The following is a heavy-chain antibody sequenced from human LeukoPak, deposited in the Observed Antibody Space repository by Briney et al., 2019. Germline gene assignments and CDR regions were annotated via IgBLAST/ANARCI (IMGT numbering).Heavy chain of an antibody. V-gene: IGHV3-23*01. D-gene: IGHD6-19*01. CDR3: ARVAGWHWFDP. CDR1: GFTFSSYD. J-gene: IGHJ5*02. Sequence: TGGSLRPSCAASGFTFSSYDMTWVRQAPGRGLEWVSSIRPSGDNTYYGDSVKGRFTISRDNSKNTVYLQMNNMRVDDTAIYYCARVAGWHWFDPWGQGTLVTVSS. CDR2: IRPSGDNT.